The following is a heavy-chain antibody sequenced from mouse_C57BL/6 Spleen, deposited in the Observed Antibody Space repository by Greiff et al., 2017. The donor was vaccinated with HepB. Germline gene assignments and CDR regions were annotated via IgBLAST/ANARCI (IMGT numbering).Heavy chain of an antibody. CDR3: AREGGSIPYYFDY. CDR1: GFTFSSYA. V-gene: IGHV5-4*01. CDR2: ISDGGSYT. Sequence: EVKLVESGGGLVKPGGSLKLSCAASGFTFSSYAMSWVRQTPEKRLEWVATISDGGSYTYYPDNVKGRFTISRDNAKNNLYLQMSHLKSEDTAMYYCAREGGSIPYYFDYWGQGTTLTVSS. J-gene: IGHJ2*01. D-gene: IGHD1-1*01.